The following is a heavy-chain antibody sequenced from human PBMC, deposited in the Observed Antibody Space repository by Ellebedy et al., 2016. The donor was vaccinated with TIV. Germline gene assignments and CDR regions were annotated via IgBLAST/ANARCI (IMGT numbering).Heavy chain of an antibody. J-gene: IGHJ4*02. Sequence: GESLKISXAASGFTFSSYGMHWVRQAPGKGLEWVAVIWYDGSNKYYADSVKGRFTISRDNSKNTLYLQMNSLRAEDTAVYYCARDIAPIFYFDYWGQGTLVTVSS. CDR2: IWYDGSNK. D-gene: IGHD3-3*01. V-gene: IGHV3-33*01. CDR3: ARDIAPIFYFDY. CDR1: GFTFSSYG.